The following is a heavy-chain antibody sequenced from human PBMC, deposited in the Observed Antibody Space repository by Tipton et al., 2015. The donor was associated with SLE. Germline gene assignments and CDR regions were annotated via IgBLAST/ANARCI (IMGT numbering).Heavy chain of an antibody. CDR3: ARVPGLERSYYYFYYMDV. Sequence: TLSLTCAVYGGSFSGYSWSWIRQPPGKGLEWIGEINHSGSANYNPSLKSRVTISVDTSKNQFSLNLSSVTAADTAVYYCARVPGLERSYYYFYYMDVWGKGTTVTVSS. CDR2: INHSGSA. J-gene: IGHJ6*03. CDR1: GGSFSGYS. V-gene: IGHV4-34*01. D-gene: IGHD1-1*01.